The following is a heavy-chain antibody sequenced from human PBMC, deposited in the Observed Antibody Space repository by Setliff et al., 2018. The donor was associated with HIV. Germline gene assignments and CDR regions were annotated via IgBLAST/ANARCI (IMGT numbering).Heavy chain of an antibody. Sequence: SETLSLTCSVSGYSINTAYYWGWIRQSPGKGLEWIGGFHHSGSTYYNPSLKSRVTISVDTSKNQFSLKLSSVTAADTAVYYCARHDLGGNQDFDYWGQGTLVTVSS. CDR2: FHHSGST. CDR1: GYSINTAYY. CDR3: ARHDLGGNQDFDY. J-gene: IGHJ4*02. V-gene: IGHV4-38-2*01. D-gene: IGHD2-15*01.